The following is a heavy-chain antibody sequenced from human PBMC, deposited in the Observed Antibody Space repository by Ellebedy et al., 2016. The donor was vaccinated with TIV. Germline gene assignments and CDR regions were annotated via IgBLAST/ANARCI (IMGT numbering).Heavy chain of an antibody. J-gene: IGHJ4*02. D-gene: IGHD2-2*01. V-gene: IGHV3-30*18. CDR3: AKDTYQTHFDY. Sequence: GGSLRLSXAASGFTFSSYGMHWVRQAPGKGLEWVAVISYDGSNKYYADSVKGRFTISRDNSKNTLYLQMNSLRAEDTAVYYCAKDTYQTHFDYWGQGTLVTVSS. CDR2: ISYDGSNK. CDR1: GFTFSSYG.